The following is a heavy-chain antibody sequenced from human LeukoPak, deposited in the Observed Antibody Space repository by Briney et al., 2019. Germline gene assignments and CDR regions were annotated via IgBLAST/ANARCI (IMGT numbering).Heavy chain of an antibody. Sequence: GGSLRLSCAASGFTFSSYGMSCVRQAPGKGLEWVSGISGSGGSTYYADSVKGRFTISRDNSKNTRYLQMSSLRAEDTAVYYCAKRGTGYWGQGTLVTVSS. CDR3: AKRGTGY. J-gene: IGHJ4*02. D-gene: IGHD3/OR15-3a*01. CDR1: GFTFSSYG. V-gene: IGHV3-23*01. CDR2: ISGSGGST.